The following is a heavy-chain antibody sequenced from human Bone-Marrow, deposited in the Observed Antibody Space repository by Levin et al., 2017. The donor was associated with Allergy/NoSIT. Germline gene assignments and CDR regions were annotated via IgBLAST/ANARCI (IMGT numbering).Heavy chain of an antibody. J-gene: IGHJ3*02. Sequence: SCTVSGGSINSGNYYWTWIRQHPGKGLEWIGYISYSGNTFYNASLKSRLTISVDTSKTYFSLRLSSVTAADTAVYYCARGITIFGVVLAVNDAFDIWGQGTMVTVSS. V-gene: IGHV4-31*03. CDR2: ISYSGNT. CDR1: GGSINSGNYY. CDR3: ARGITIFGVVLAVNDAFDI. D-gene: IGHD3-3*01.